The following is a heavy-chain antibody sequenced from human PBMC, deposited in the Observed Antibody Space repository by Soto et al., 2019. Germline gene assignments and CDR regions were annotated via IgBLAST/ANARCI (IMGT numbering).Heavy chain of an antibody. CDR1: GGTFSSYA. D-gene: IGHD2-2*01. Sequence: QVQLVQSGAEVKKPGSSVKVSCKASGGTFSSYAISWVRQAPGQGLEWMGGIIPISDTTNYAQKFQGRVTVNADESTSTAYMELRRLRSEDTAVYYCARSQGSSTTLEIYYYYYYGMDVWGQGTTVTVSS. CDR3: ARSQGSSTTLEIYYYYYYGMDV. CDR2: IIPISDTT. V-gene: IGHV1-69*01. J-gene: IGHJ6*02.